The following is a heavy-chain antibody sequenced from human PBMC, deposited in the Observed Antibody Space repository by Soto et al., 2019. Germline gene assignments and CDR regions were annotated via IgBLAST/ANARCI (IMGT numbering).Heavy chain of an antibody. CDR1: GYTFTTYD. CDR3: ARRKERSGPHYFDS. Sequence: SVKVSCKASGYTFTTYDIHWVRQAPGQGLEWLGWMNPSTGNTGYAQAFRGRVTVTRDTSISTAYMELSSLTSDDTAFYFCARRKERSGPHYFDSSGQGTLVTLSS. CDR2: MNPSTGNT. J-gene: IGHJ4*02. V-gene: IGHV1-8*01. D-gene: IGHD6-25*01.